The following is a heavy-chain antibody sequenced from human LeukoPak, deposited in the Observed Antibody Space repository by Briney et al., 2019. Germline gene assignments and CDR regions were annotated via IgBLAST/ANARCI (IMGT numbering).Heavy chain of an antibody. V-gene: IGHV4-38-2*02. CDR1: GYSISSGYY. Sequence: SETLSLTCTVSGYSISSGYYWGWIRQPPGKGLEWIGYIYYSGITYYNPSLKSRVTISVDTSKTQFSLKLSSVTAADTAVYYCARQRAAAGPFDYWGQGTLVTVSS. D-gene: IGHD6-13*01. CDR2: IYYSGIT. CDR3: ARQRAAAGPFDY. J-gene: IGHJ4*02.